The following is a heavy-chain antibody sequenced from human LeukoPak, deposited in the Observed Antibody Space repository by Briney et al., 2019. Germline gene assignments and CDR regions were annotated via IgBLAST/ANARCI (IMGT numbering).Heavy chain of an antibody. Sequence: ASVKVSCKASGYTFTGYYIHWVRQAPGQGLEWMGWINPNSGGTNFAQKFQGRVTMIRDTSINTAYMELSRLRSDDTAVYYCARESALEEQWLGGAFDIWGRGTMVTVSS. CDR1: GYTFTGYY. D-gene: IGHD6-19*01. CDR2: INPNSGGT. V-gene: IGHV1-2*02. J-gene: IGHJ3*02. CDR3: ARESALEEQWLGGAFDI.